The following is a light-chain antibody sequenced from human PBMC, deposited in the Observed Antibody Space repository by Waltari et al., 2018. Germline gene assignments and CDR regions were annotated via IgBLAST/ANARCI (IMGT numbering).Light chain of an antibody. CDR3: QQYGSSHT. Sequence: EIVLTQSPGTLSLSPGEIATLSCRASQIVSISYLAWYQQKPGQAPRLLIYGASSRATGIPDRFSGSGSGTDFTLTISRLEPEDFAVYYCQQYGSSHTFGQGTKLEIK. J-gene: IGKJ2*01. CDR2: GAS. V-gene: IGKV3-20*01. CDR1: QIVSISY.